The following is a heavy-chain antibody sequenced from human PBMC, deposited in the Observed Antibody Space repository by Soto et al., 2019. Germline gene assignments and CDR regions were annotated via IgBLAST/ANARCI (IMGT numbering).Heavy chain of an antibody. Sequence: EVQVLESGGGLVQPGGSLRLSCAASGFTFSSYAMSWVRQAPGKGREWVAGMSGGGGSTYYADSVKGRFTISRNNSKNTLYRQMHSLRVDDTAVYYCARDRGLIFCGERVEYWGPGTLVTVSS. V-gene: IGHV3-23*01. CDR1: GFTFSSYA. J-gene: IGHJ4*02. CDR2: MSGGGGST. D-gene: IGHD3-9*01. CDR3: ARDRGLIFCGERVEY.